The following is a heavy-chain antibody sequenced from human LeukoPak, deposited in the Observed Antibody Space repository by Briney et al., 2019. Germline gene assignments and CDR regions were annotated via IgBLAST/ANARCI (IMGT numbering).Heavy chain of an antibody. CDR2: MNPNSGNT. CDR3: ARQYGDFLDY. V-gene: IGHV1-8*02. CDR1: GYTFTSYG. D-gene: IGHD4-17*01. J-gene: IGHJ4*02. Sequence: ASVKVSCKASGYTFTSYGISWVRQAPGQGLGWMGWMNPNSGNTGYAQKFQGRVTMTRNTSISTAYMELSSLRAEDTAVYYCARQYGDFLDYWGQGTLVAVSS.